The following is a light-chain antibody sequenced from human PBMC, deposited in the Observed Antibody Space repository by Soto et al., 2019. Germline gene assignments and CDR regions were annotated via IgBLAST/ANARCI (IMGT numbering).Light chain of an antibody. Sequence: EIVLTQSPDTLSLSTGERATLFCRASQTLSINSLAWYQQKPGQAPRLLIYAASTRDTGIPDRFSGSESGTDFTLTISRLEPEDFAVYYCQQNGSSPPWTFGQGTEVEIK. J-gene: IGKJ1*01. CDR2: AAS. CDR3: QQNGSSPPWT. CDR1: QTLSINS. V-gene: IGKV3-20*01.